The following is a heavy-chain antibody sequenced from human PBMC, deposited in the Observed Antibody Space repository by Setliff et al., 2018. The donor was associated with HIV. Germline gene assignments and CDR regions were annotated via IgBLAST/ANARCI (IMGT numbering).Heavy chain of an antibody. V-gene: IGHV4-61*08. D-gene: IGHD1-26*01. Sequence: SETLSLTCSVSGGSISSGGYYWSWIRQPPGKGLEWIGYTYYSGSTNYNPSLKSRVTISVDTSKNQFSLKLSSVTAADTAVYYCARGALQDGTGSYYEGFDYWGQGTLVTVSS. CDR2: TYYSGST. J-gene: IGHJ4*02. CDR3: ARGALQDGTGSYYEGFDY. CDR1: GGSISSGGYY.